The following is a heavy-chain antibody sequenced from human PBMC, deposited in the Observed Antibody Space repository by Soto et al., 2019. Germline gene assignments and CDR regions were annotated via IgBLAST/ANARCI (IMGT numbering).Heavy chain of an antibody. D-gene: IGHD1-26*01. CDR3: ARERPGWELLPAYDAFDI. J-gene: IGHJ3*02. Sequence: QVQLVQSGAEVKKPGASVKVSCKASGYTFTSYGISWVRQAPGQGLEWMGWISAYNGNTNYAQKLQGRGTMTTDTXTXTXXMELRSLRSDDTAVYYCARERPGWELLPAYDAFDIWGQGTMVTVSS. CDR1: GYTFTSYG. CDR2: ISAYNGNT. V-gene: IGHV1-18*01.